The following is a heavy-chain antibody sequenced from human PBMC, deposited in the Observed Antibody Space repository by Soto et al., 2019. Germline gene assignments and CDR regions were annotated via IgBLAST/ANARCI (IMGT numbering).Heavy chain of an antibody. D-gene: IGHD2-15*01. CDR2: IYYIGST. J-gene: IGHJ5*02. CDR3: ALHLRVVAATSWFDP. CDR1: GGSISSSSYY. V-gene: IGHV4-39*01. Sequence: QLQLQESGPGLVKPSETLSLTCTVSGGSISSSSYYWGWIRQPPGKGLEWIGSIYYIGSTYYNPSGKSRVTLSVDTSKNQFSLKLSSVTAADRAVYYCALHLRVVAATSWFDPWGQGTLVTGSS.